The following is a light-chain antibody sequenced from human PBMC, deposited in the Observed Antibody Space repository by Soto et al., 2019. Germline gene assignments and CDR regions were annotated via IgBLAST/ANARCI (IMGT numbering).Light chain of an antibody. CDR3: QQRHMWPIT. J-gene: IGKJ5*01. CDR2: YAY. Sequence: EIVLTQSPGTLSLSPGDRATLSCSAIQSVSSAYLAWYQQRPGQAPRLXIYYAYNRATGIPPRFSGSGSGTDFTLTISSLEPEDSEVYYCQQRHMWPITFGQGTRLEIK. V-gene: IGKV3-11*01. CDR1: QSVSSAY.